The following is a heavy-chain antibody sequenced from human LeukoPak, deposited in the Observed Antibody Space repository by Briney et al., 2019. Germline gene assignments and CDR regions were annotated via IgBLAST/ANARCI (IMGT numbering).Heavy chain of an antibody. Sequence: SETLSLTCTVSGGSISSSSYYWGWIRQPPGKGLEWIGSIYYSGSTYYNPSLKSRVTISVDASKNQFSLKLSSVTAADTAVYYCARTGRGYYGSGSFWGQGTLVTVSS. V-gene: IGHV4-39*01. CDR2: IYYSGST. D-gene: IGHD3-10*01. CDR3: ARTGRGYYGSGSF. J-gene: IGHJ4*02. CDR1: GGSISSSSYY.